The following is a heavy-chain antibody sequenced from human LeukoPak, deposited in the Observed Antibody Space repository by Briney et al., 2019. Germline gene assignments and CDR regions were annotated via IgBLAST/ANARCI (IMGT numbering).Heavy chain of an antibody. CDR2: ISSSGSTI. CDR3: ASGRVRGVYYYYYYTDV. CDR1: GFTFSDYY. D-gene: IGHD3-10*01. Sequence: PGGSLRLSCAASGFTFSDYYMSWIRQAPGKGLEWVSYISSSGSTIYYADSVKGRFTISRDNAKNSLYLQMNSLRAEDTAVYYCASGRVRGVYYYYYYTDVWGKGTTVTVSS. V-gene: IGHV3-11*04. J-gene: IGHJ6*03.